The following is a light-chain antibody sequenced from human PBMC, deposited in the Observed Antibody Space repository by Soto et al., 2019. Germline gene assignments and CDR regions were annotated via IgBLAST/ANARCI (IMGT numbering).Light chain of an antibody. CDR2: GAS. CDR3: QQYGSSGT. J-gene: IGKJ1*01. Sequence: EIVLTQSPGTLSLSPWERATLSCRASQSVSNNYLAWYQQKPGQAPRLLIYGASNRATGIPDRFSGSGSGTDFTLTISRLEPEDFAVYDCQQYGSSGTFGQGTKVDIK. CDR1: QSVSNNY. V-gene: IGKV3-20*01.